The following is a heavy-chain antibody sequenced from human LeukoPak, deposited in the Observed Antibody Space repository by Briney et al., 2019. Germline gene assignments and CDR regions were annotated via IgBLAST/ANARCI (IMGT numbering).Heavy chain of an antibody. CDR2: IYHSGST. V-gene: IGHV4-4*02. Sequence: AGGSLRLSCAASGFTFSSYAMSWVRQAPGKGLEWIGEIYHSGSTNYNPSLKSRVTISVDKSKNQFSLKLSSVTAADTAVYYCARQSSGLAWGWFDPWGQGTLVTVSS. CDR1: GFTFSSYAM. D-gene: IGHD2-8*02. CDR3: ARQSSGLAWGWFDP. J-gene: IGHJ5*02.